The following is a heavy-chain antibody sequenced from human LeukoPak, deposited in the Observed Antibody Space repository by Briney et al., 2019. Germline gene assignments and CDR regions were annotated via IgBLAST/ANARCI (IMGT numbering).Heavy chain of an antibody. CDR1: GGSISSGGYY. J-gene: IGHJ4*02. CDR2: IYYSEYT. Sequence: SETLSLTCNVSGGSISSGGYYWNWIRQHPGKGLEWIGLIYYSEYTYYNPSLRSRVSISVDTSKNQFSLKLNSVSVADTAVYYCAREVVSMIEVGYFDSWGQGTLVTVSS. D-gene: IGHD3-22*01. V-gene: IGHV4-31*03. CDR3: AREVVSMIEVGYFDS.